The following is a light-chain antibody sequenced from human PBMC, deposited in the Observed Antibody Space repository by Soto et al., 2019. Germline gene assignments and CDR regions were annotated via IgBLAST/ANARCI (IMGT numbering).Light chain of an antibody. CDR3: AAWDDSLNGHV. J-gene: IGLJ1*01. Sequence: QSVLTQPHSASGTPGQRVTISCSGSSSNIGTSSVHWSQQLPGTAPKLLISTTNQRPSGVPERFSGSKSGTSASLAISGLQSEDAADYYCAAWDDSLNGHVFGTGTKVTV. CDR2: TTN. V-gene: IGLV1-44*01. CDR1: SSNIGTSS.